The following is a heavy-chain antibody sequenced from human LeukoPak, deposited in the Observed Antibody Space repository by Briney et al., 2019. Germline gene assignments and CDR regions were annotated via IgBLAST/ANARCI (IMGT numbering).Heavy chain of an antibody. V-gene: IGHV3-30*02. CDR3: ALNPDYYGSGSFDY. CDR1: GFTFSSYG. Sequence: GGSLRLSCAASGFTFSSYGMHWVRQAPGKGLEWVAFITISRDNSKNTLYLQMNSLRAEDTAVYYCALNPDYYGSGSFDYWGQGTLVTVSS. D-gene: IGHD3-10*01. J-gene: IGHJ4*02.